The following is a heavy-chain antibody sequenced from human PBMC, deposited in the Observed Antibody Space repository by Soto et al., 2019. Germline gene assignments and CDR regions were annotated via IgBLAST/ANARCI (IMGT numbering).Heavy chain of an antibody. J-gene: IGHJ6*02. V-gene: IGHV1-69*02. Sequence: QVQLVQSGAEVKKPGSSVKVSCKASGGTFSSYTISWVRQAPGQGLEWMGRIIPILGIANYAQKFQGRVTITAEKSTSTAYMELSSPRAEDTAVYYCARGGVGYYYYYGMDVWGQGTTVTVSS. CDR1: GGTFSSYT. CDR2: IIPILGIA. CDR3: ARGGVGYYYYYGMDV. D-gene: IGHD2-8*01.